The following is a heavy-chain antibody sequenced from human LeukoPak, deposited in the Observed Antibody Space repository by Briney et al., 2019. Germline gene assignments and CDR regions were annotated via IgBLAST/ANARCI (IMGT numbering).Heavy chain of an antibody. CDR3: ARVGLPYYFDY. CDR1: GGSFSGYY. CDR2: INHSGST. V-gene: IGHV4-34*01. J-gene: IGHJ4*02. Sequence: SETLSLTCAVCGGSFSGYYWSWIRRPPGKGLEWIGEINHSGSTNYNPSLKSRVTISVDTSKNQFSLKLSSVTAADTAVYYCARVGLPYYFDYWGQGTLVTVSS.